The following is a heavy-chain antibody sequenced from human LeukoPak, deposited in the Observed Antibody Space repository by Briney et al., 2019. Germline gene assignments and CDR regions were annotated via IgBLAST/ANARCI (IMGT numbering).Heavy chain of an antibody. Sequence: KTGGSLRLSCAASGFTFSSYSMNWVRQAPGKGLEWVSSISSSSSYIYYADSVKGRFTISRDNAKNSLYLQMNSLRAEDTAVYYCASEDYDSSGYPDYWGQGNLVTVSS. CDR2: ISSSSSYI. CDR1: GFTFSSYS. D-gene: IGHD3-22*01. J-gene: IGHJ4*02. CDR3: ASEDYDSSGYPDY. V-gene: IGHV3-21*01.